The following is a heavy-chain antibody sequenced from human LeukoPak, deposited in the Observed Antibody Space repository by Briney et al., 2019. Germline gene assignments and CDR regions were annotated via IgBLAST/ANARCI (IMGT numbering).Heavy chain of an antibody. CDR3: ATYSRSLFRHFDY. CDR1: GFTFSSYP. V-gene: IGHV3-23*01. CDR2: ISGSGGST. D-gene: IGHD6-6*01. Sequence: GGSLRLSCAASGFTFSSYPMSWVRQASGKGLEWVSAISGSGGSTNYADSVKGRFTISRDNSKNTLYLQVDSLRPEDTAIYYCATYSRSLFRHFDYWGQGTLVTVSS. J-gene: IGHJ4*02.